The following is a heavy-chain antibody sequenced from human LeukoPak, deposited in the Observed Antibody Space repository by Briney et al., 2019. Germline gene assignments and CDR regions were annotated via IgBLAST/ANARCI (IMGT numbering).Heavy chain of an antibody. V-gene: IGHV1-46*01. J-gene: IGHJ4*02. CDR2: INPSGGST. D-gene: IGHD3-22*01. Sequence: GASVKVSCKASGYTFTSYYMHWVRQAPGQGLEWMGIINPSGGSTSYAQKFQGRVTMTRDTSTSTVYMELSSLRSEDTAVYYCARRNYYDSSGYVSVEWSQGTLVTVPS. CDR1: GYTFTSYY. CDR3: ARRNYYDSSGYVSVE.